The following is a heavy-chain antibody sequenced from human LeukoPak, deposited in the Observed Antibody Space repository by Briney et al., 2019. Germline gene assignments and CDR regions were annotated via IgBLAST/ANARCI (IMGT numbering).Heavy chain of an antibody. CDR3: ARVGIKRWLQPYFDY. D-gene: IGHD5-24*01. V-gene: IGHV1-2*02. Sequence: ASVKVSCKASGYTFTGYYMHWVRQAPGQGLEWMGWINPNSGGTNYAQKFQGRVTMTRDTSISTAYMELSRLRSDDTAVYYCARVGIKRWLQPYFDYWGQGTLVTVSS. CDR1: GYTFTGYY. J-gene: IGHJ4*02. CDR2: INPNSGGT.